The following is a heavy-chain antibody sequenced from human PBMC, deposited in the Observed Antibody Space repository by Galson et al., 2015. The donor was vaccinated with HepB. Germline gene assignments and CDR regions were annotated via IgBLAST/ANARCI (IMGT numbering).Heavy chain of an antibody. CDR1: GYTLTELS. J-gene: IGHJ5*02. Sequence: SVKVSCKVSGYTLTELSMHWVRQAPGKGLEWMGGFDPEEGETIYAQKFQSRITVTEDTSTDTAYMELSSLRSEDTAVYYCATFQESHDYSNPGWLDPWGQGTLVTVSS. CDR3: ATFQESHDYSNPGWLDP. CDR2: FDPEEGET. D-gene: IGHD4-11*01. V-gene: IGHV1-24*01.